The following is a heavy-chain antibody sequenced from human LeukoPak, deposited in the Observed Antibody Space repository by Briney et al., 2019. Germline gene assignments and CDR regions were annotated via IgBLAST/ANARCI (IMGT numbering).Heavy chain of an antibody. CDR3: ARGGYSYGYSSGY. D-gene: IGHD5-18*01. V-gene: IGHV4-34*01. J-gene: IGHJ4*02. CDR2: INHSGST. CDR1: GGSFSGYY. Sequence: SETLSLTCAVYGGSFSGYYWSWIRQPPGKGLEWIGEINHSGSTNYNPSLKSRVTISVDTSKNQFSLKLSSVTAADTAVYYCARGGYSYGYSSGYWGQGTLVTVSS.